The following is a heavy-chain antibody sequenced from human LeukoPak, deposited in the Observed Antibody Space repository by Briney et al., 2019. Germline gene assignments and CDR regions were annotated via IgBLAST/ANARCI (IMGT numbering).Heavy chain of an antibody. V-gene: IGHV4-39*07. J-gene: IGHJ4*02. CDR3: AREILAPGKTHDY. Sequence: SETLSLTCTVSGGSISSSSYYWGWIRQPPGKGLEWIGSIYYSGSTYYNPSLKSRVTISVDTSRNQFSLKLSSVTAADTAVYYCAREILAPGKTHDYWGQGTLVTVSS. CDR1: GGSISSSSYY. CDR2: IYYSGST.